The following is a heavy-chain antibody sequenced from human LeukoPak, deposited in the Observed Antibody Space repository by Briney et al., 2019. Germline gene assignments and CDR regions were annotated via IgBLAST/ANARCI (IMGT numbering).Heavy chain of an antibody. V-gene: IGHV3-7*01. D-gene: IGHD1-26*01. Sequence: GGSLRLSCAASGFTFSSYWMSWVRQAPAKGVEWVANIKQDGSEKYYVDSVKGRFTISRDNAKNSLYLQMNSLRAEDTAVYYCARERGSYVNFDYWGQGTLATVSS. J-gene: IGHJ4*02. CDR2: IKQDGSEK. CDR1: GFTFSSYW. CDR3: ARERGSYVNFDY.